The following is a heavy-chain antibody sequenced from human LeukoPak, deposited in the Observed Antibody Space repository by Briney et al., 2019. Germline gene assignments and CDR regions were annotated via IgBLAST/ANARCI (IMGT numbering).Heavy chain of an antibody. Sequence: ASVKVSCKASGYTFTRYDINWVRQATGQGLEWMGWINPNSGNRGYAQKFQGRVTITRDTSINTAYMELSSLRSDDTAVYYCARANGDLDYGGQGTLVTVSS. J-gene: IGHJ4*02. V-gene: IGHV1-8*03. CDR3: ARANGDLDY. D-gene: IGHD4-17*01. CDR2: INPNSGNR. CDR1: GYTFTRYD.